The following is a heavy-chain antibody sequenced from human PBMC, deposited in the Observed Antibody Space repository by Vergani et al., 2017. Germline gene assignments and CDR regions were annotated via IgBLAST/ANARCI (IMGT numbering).Heavy chain of an antibody. J-gene: IGHJ4*02. V-gene: IGHV4-4*07. D-gene: IGHD7-27*01. CDR3: ATGAGPCDI. CDR2: LCPSGST. CDR1: GAPISYWC. Sequence: QVQLQESGPGLVRPSQTLSLTCSASGAPISYWCWIWLRQPAGKGLEWIGRLCPSGSTDYKPSLKNRVTMSIDTSKNQFSLKLTSVTAADTAVYYCATGAGPCDIWGQGTLVTVSS.